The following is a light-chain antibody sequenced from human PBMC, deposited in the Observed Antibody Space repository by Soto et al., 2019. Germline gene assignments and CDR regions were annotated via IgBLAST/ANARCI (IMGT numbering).Light chain of an antibody. J-gene: IGLJ2*01. CDR1: SSNIGAGYD. CDR3: LSFYSSLGVG. Sequence: QSVLTQPPSVSGAPGQRVTISCTGSSSNIGAGYDVHWYQQLPGRAPKLLIYGNTNRPSGVPDRFSGSKSGTSASLAITGLQAEDEADYYCLSFYSSLGVGIGGGTKLTLL. CDR2: GNT. V-gene: IGLV1-40*01.